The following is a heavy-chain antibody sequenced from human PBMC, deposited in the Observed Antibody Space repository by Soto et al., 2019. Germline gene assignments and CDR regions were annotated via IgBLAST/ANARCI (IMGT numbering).Heavy chain of an antibody. CDR3: ARHPVGYYDILTGYPNYYYYGMAV. V-gene: IGHV4-39*01. D-gene: IGHD3-9*01. J-gene: IGHJ6*02. CDR2: IYYSGST. Sequence: SETLSLTCTVSGGSISSSSYFWGWIRQPPGKGREWIGSIYYSGSTYYNPSLKSLVPISVDTSKNQFSLKLSSVPAADTAVYYCARHPVGYYDILTGYPNYYYYGMAVWAQGTTVTVSS. CDR1: GGSISSSSYF.